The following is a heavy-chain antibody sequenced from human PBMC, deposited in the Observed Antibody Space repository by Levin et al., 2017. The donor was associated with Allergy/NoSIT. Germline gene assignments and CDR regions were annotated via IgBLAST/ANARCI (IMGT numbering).Heavy chain of an antibody. CDR1: GGSISSGDYY. J-gene: IGHJ3*02. V-gene: IGHV4-30-4*01. CDR3: ARGYVDDAFDI. Sequence: ASETLSLTCTVSGGSISSGDYYWSWIRQPPGKGLEWIGYIYYSGSTYYNPSLKSRVTISVDTSKNQFSLKLSSVTAADTAVYYCARGYVDDAFDIWGQGTMVTVSS. D-gene: IGHD3-16*01. CDR2: IYYSGST.